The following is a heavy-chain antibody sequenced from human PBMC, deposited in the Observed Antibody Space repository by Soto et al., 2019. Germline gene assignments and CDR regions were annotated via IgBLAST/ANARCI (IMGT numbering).Heavy chain of an antibody. CDR1: GFTFSSYS. CDR2: ISSSSSTI. CDR3: ASTHSSGCYLAFDI. Sequence: GGSLRLSCAASGFTFSSYSMNWVRQAPGKGLEWVSYISSSSSTIYYADSVKGRFTISRDNAKNSLYLQMNSLRAEDTAVYYCASTHSSGCYLAFDIWGQATIVTVSS. J-gene: IGHJ3*02. D-gene: IGHD6-19*01. V-gene: IGHV3-48*01.